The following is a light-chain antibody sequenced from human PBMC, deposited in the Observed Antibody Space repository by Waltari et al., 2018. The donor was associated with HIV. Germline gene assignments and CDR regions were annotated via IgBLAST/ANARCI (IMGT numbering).Light chain of an antibody. CDR3: QSYDSTLRVV. CDR2: ANN. Sequence: QPVLTQPPSVSGAPGQRVTISCTRRSSNIGATSDVHWYQQLPGTAPKLLIYANNNRPSGVPDRFSGSKSGTSASLAITGLQAEDEADYYCQSYDSTLRVVFGGGTKLTVL. V-gene: IGLV1-40*01. J-gene: IGLJ2*01. CDR1: SSNIGATSD.